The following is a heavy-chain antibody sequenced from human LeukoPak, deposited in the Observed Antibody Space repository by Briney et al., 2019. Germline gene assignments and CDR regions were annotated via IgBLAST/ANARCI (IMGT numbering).Heavy chain of an antibody. CDR2: ISSSGSTI. CDR3: AREGGYYDSSGANWFDP. CDR1: GFTFSSYE. V-gene: IGHV3-48*03. D-gene: IGHD3-22*01. Sequence: GGSLRLSCAASGFTFSSYEMNWVRQAPGKGLEWVSYISSSGSTIYHADSVKGRFTISRDNAKNSLYLQMNSLRAEDTAVYYCAREGGYYDSSGANWFDPWGQGTLVTVSS. J-gene: IGHJ5*02.